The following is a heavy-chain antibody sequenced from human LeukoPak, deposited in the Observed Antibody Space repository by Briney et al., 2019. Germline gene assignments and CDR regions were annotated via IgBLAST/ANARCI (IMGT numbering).Heavy chain of an antibody. CDR3: AKDYYDSSGYLHPEYFQH. CDR1: GFTFSSYA. CDR2: ISGSGGST. Sequence: GGSLRLSCAASGFTFSSYAMSWVRQAPGKGLEWVSAISGSGGSTYYADSVKGRFTISRDSSKNTLYLQMNSLRAEDTAVYYCAKDYYDSSGYLHPEYFQHWGQGTLVTVSS. D-gene: IGHD3-22*01. V-gene: IGHV3-23*01. J-gene: IGHJ1*01.